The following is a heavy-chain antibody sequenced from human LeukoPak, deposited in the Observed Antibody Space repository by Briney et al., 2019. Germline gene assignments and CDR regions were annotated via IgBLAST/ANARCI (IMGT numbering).Heavy chain of an antibody. V-gene: IGHV4-39*02. CDR3: AKEYDSGGYGANFDY. CDR2: IYYSGST. J-gene: IGHJ4*02. CDR1: GGSISNSNYY. Sequence: PSETLSLTCTVSGGSISNSNYYWGWIRQPPGKGLEWIGSIYYSGSTYYNPSLKSRVTISVDTSKSQFSLNLSSATATDTAVYYCAKEYDSGGYGANFDYWGQGTLVTVSS. D-gene: IGHD3-10*01.